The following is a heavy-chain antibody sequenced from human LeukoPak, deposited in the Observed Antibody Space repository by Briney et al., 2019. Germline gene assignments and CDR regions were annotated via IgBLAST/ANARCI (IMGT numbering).Heavy chain of an antibody. D-gene: IGHD6-19*01. J-gene: IGHJ3*02. CDR1: GGSFSGYY. V-gene: IGHV4-34*01. CDR2: INHSGST. Sequence: SETLSLTCAVYGGSFSGYYWSWIRQPPGKGLEWIGEINHSGSTNYNPSLKSRVTISVDTSKNQFSLKLSSVTAADTAVYYCAREGSLSIAVAGKDAFDIWGQGTMVTVSS. CDR3: AREGSLSIAVAGKDAFDI.